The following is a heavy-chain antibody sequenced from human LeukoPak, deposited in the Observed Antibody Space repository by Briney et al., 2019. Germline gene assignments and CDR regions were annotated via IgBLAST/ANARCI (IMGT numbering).Heavy chain of an antibody. CDR3: AKMDYGDYLPDDAFDI. CDR2: ISGSGGST. CDR1: GFTFSSYA. J-gene: IGHJ3*02. Sequence: GGSLRLSCAASGFTFSSYAMSWVRQAPGKGLEWVSAISGSGGSTYYADSVKGRFTISRDNSKNTLYLQMNSLRAEDTAVYYCAKMDYGDYLPDDAFDIWGQGTMVTVSS. D-gene: IGHD4-17*01. V-gene: IGHV3-23*01.